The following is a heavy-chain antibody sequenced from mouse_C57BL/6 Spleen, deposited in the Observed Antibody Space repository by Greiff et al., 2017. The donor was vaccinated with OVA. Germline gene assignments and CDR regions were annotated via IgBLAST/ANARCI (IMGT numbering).Heavy chain of an antibody. Sequence: QVQLQQPGAELVKPGASVKVSCKASGYTFTSYWMHWVKQRPGQGLEWIGRIHPSDSDTNYNQKLKGKATLTVDKSSSTAYMHLSSLTSEDAAVYYCAIPLITTVVAPAYWGQGTPLTVSS. J-gene: IGHJ2*01. CDR2: IHPSDSDT. V-gene: IGHV1-74*01. CDR1: GYTFTSYW. CDR3: AIPLITTVVAPAY. D-gene: IGHD1-1*01.